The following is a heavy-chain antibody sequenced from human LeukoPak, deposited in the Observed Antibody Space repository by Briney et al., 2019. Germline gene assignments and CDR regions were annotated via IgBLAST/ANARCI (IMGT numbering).Heavy chain of an antibody. Sequence: SSDTLSLTCTVSGGSISNSTNYWGWVRQPRGKGREWFGSIFYRGTTYYTPSLNSRVTISVDTSNNQFSLKLTSVTAADPAMYFCGRNWVSDSFDFWGQGTMVTVSS. CDR2: IFYRGTT. V-gene: IGHV4-39*01. J-gene: IGHJ3*01. CDR3: GRNWVSDSFDF. CDR1: GGSISNSTNY. D-gene: IGHD3-22*01.